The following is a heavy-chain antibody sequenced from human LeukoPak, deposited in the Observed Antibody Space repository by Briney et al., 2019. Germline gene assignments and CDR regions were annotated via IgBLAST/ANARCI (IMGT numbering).Heavy chain of an antibody. J-gene: IGHJ3*02. D-gene: IGHD4-17*01. V-gene: IGHV3-74*01. CDR1: GFTFSSYW. Sequence: GGSLRLSCAASGFTFSSYWLHSVRQAPGKGLVWVSRINSDGSSTSYADSVKGRFTISRDNAKNTLYLQKHSLRAEDTAVYYCARGAYGDYGFYAFDIWGQGTMVTVSS. CDR3: ARGAYGDYGFYAFDI. CDR2: INSDGSST.